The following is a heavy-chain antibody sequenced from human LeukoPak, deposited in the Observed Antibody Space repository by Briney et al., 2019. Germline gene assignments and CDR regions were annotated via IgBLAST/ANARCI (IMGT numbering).Heavy chain of an antibody. CDR1: GYTFTGYY. J-gene: IGHJ3*02. CDR3: ARTYCGGDCYLNDAFDI. Sequence: ASVKVSCKVSGYTFTGYYMHWVRQAPGQGLEWMGWINPNSGNTNNAQKFQGRVTMTRDTSISTAYLELSRLRSDDTAVYYCARTYCGGDCYLNDAFDIWGQGTMVTVSS. V-gene: IGHV1-2*02. D-gene: IGHD2-21*01. CDR2: INPNSGNT.